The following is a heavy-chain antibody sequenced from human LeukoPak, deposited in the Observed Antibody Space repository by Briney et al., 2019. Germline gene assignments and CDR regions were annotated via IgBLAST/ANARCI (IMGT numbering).Heavy chain of an antibody. D-gene: IGHD2-2*01. J-gene: IGHJ4*02. CDR1: GYTFTDYY. V-gene: IGHV1-2*02. CDR3: ARANALYCGSTSCLFDY. CDR2: INPNSGGT. Sequence: ASVKVSCKASGYTFTDYYIHWVRQAPGQGLEWMAWINPNSGGTYYAQNFHDRITLTRDTSISTAYMELSRLRSDDTAIYYCARANALYCGSTSCLFDYWGQGTLVTVSS.